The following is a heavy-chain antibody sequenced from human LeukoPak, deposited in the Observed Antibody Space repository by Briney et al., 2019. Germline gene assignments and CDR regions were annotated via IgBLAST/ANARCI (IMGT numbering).Heavy chain of an antibody. CDR2: ISSSSSYI. J-gene: IGHJ4*02. D-gene: IGHD7-27*01. CDR1: GFTFSSYS. V-gene: IGHV3-21*01. CDR3: ATELGEAAPLDY. Sequence: PGGSLRLSCEASGFTFSSYSMNWVRQAPGKGLEWVSSISSSSSYIYYADSVKGRFTISRDNAKNSLYLQMNSLRAEDTAVYYCATELGEAAPLDYWGQGTLVTVSS.